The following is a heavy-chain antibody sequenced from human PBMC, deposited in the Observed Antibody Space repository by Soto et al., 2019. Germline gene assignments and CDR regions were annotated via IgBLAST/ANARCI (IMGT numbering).Heavy chain of an antibody. CDR3: ARGRYSWGEIVVPTQPYYSPYGMDV. D-gene: IGHD3-22*01. V-gene: IGHV6-1*01. J-gene: IGHJ6*01. CDR2: TYYRSKWYN. Sequence: SQTLSLTCAISVYSVSSNSAAWSWIIQSPSRGLEWLGRTYYRSKWYNDYAVSVKSRITINPDTSKNQFSLQLNSVTPEDTAVYYCARGRYSWGEIVVPTQPYYSPYGMDVWGQGTTVIVSS. CDR1: VYSVSSNSAA.